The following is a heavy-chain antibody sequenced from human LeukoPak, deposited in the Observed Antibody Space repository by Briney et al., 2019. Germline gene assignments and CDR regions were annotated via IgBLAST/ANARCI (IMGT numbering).Heavy chain of an antibody. V-gene: IGHV3-23*01. J-gene: IGHJ4*02. CDR3: AKDSDFWSGYYDY. D-gene: IGHD3-3*01. CDR2: ISGSGGST. Sequence: GGSLRLSCAASGFTFSSYAMSWVRQAPGKGLEWVSAISGSGGSTYYADSAKGRFTISRDNSKNTLYLQMNSLRAEDTAVYYCAKDSDFWSGYYDYWGQGTLVTVSS. CDR1: GFTFSSYA.